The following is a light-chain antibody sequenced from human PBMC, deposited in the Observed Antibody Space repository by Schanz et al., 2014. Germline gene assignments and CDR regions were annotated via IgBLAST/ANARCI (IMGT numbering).Light chain of an antibody. CDR1: QSVSSSY. Sequence: EIVLTQSPGTLSLSPGERATLSCRASQSVSSSYLAWYQQKPGQAPRFLIYGASNRATGVPARFSGSGSGTDFTLTIRRLEPEDFAVYFCQQYGSSPPVTFGQGTRLEIK. CDR3: QQYGSSPPVT. CDR2: GAS. V-gene: IGKV3-20*01. J-gene: IGKJ5*01.